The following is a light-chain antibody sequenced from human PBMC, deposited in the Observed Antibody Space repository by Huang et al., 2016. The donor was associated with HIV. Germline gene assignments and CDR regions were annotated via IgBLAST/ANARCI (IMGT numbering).Light chain of an antibody. CDR1: QNVRNN. Sequence: EIMMTQSPATLSVSPGGRATLSCRASQNVRNNLAWYQQKTGQAPRLRIYDTSTRASGIPARFSGSGSGTEFTLTISGLQSEDFAIYYCQQYDNWPPGLTFGGGTKVEI. CDR3: QQYDNWPPGLT. J-gene: IGKJ4*01. V-gene: IGKV3D-15*01. CDR2: DTS.